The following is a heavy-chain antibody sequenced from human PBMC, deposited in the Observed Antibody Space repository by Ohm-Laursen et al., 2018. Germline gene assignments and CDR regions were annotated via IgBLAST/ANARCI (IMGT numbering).Heavy chain of an antibody. D-gene: IGHD3-16*01. J-gene: IGHJ4*02. CDR2: IDWDDDK. CDR3: ARTYMITFGGGTGFDY. CDR1: GFSLSTSGMC. Sequence: PTQTLTLTSTFSGFSLSTSGMCVSWIRQPPGKALEWLARIDWDDDKYYSTSLKTRLTISKDTSKNQVVLTMTNMDPVDTATYYCARTYMITFGGGTGFDYWGQGTLVTVSS. V-gene: IGHV2-70*11.